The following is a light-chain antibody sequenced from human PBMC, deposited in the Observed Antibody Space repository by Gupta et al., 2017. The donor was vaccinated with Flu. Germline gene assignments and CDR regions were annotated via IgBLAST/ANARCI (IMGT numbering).Light chain of an antibody. CDR1: QGSRKY. J-gene: IGKJ5*01. CDR2: AAS. V-gene: IGKV1-17*01. Sequence: FLSATGGSRATISGPASQGSRKYLGWYQQKPGKAPRPLIYAASSLQSGVPSRFSGGGSGTEFTLTISSLQPEDFATYYCQQHNNYPLTFGQGTRLEIK. CDR3: QQHNNYPLT.